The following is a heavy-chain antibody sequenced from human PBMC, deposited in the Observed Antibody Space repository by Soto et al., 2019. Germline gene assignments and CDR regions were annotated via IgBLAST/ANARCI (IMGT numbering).Heavy chain of an antibody. Sequence: SVKVSCKASGGTFSSYAISWVRQAPGQGLEWMGGIIPIFGTANYAQKFQGRVTITADESTTTAYMELSSMRSEDTAVYYCARGIEEARRDDAFDTWGQGTMVTVSS. D-gene: IGHD6-13*01. CDR2: IIPIFGTA. V-gene: IGHV1-69*13. J-gene: IGHJ3*02. CDR1: GGTFSSYA. CDR3: ARGIEEARRDDAFDT.